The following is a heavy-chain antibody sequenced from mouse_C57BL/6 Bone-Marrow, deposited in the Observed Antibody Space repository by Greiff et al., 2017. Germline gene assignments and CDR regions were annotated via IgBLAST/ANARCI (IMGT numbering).Heavy chain of an antibody. V-gene: IGHV1-75*01. CDR1: GYTFPDYY. Sequence: VKLQESGPELVKPGASVKISCKASGYTFPDYYINWVKQRPGQGLEWIGWIFPGSGSTYYNEKFKGKATLTADKSSSTAYMELRSLTSEDSAVYVCARVRVYYYGSSHDYWGQGTTLTVSS. CDR2: IFPGSGST. CDR3: ARVRVYYYGSSHDY. D-gene: IGHD1-1*01. J-gene: IGHJ2*01.